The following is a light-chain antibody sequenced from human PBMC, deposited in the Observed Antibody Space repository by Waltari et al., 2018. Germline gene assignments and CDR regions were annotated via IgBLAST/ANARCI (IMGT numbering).Light chain of an antibody. V-gene: IGKV3-11*01. CDR2: DTS. CDR1: QSVSNY. CDR3: QQRRSWPLT. J-gene: IGKJ4*01. Sequence: DIVLTQSPAILSLSPGERASLSCRASQSVSNYLAWYQRKPGQAPTLLIYDTSNRATGIPARFSGSGFGTDFTLTISNLEPEDFAIYYCQQRRSWPLTFGGGTKVEIK.